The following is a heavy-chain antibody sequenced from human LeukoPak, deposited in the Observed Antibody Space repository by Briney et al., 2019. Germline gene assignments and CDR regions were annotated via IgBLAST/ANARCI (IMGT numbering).Heavy chain of an antibody. CDR2: ISGSGSTI. D-gene: IGHD3-22*01. CDR3: ARELALTHYDSSGYWGPADY. J-gene: IGHJ4*02. V-gene: IGHV3-48*01. Sequence: GGSLRLSCAASGFTFSSYSMNWVRQAPGKGLEWVSAISGSGSTIYYADSVKGRFTISRDNSKNTLYLQMNSLRAEDTAVYYCARELALTHYDSSGYWGPADYWGQGTLVTVSS. CDR1: GFTFSSYS.